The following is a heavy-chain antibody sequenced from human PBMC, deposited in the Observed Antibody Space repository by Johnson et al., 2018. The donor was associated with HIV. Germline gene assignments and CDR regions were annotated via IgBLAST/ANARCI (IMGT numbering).Heavy chain of an antibody. CDR1: GFTFSSYA. V-gene: IGHV3-30*04. J-gene: IGHJ3*02. CDR2: ISYDGSNK. D-gene: IGHD3-9*01. Sequence: QVQLVESGGGVVRPGGSLRLSCAASGFTFSSYAIHWVRQAPGKGLEWVAVISYDGSNKYYADSVKGRFTISIDNSKNTLYLQMNSLRVEDTAVYYCARDKGNYDILTGYYNVGAFDIWGQGTMFTVSS. CDR3: ARDKGNYDILTGYYNVGAFDI.